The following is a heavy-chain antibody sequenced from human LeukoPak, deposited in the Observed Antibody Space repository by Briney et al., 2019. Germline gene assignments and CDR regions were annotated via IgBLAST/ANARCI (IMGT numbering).Heavy chain of an antibody. CDR2: INWNGGST. Sequence: GGSLRLSCAASGFTFDDYGMSWVRQAPGKGLEWVSGINWNGGSTGYADSVKGRFTISRDNAKNSLYLQMNSLGAEDTAFYYLGREVAPGGGPKGFAPGGRGPGATVP. CDR3: GREVAPGGGPKGFAP. J-gene: IGHJ5*02. V-gene: IGHV3-20*04. CDR1: GFTFDDYG. D-gene: IGHD2-15*01.